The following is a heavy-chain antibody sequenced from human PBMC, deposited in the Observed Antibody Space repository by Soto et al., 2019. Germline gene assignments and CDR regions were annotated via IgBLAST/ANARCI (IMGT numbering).Heavy chain of an antibody. V-gene: IGHV1-18*01. D-gene: IGHD6-6*01. CDR3: ARDSQYSTDWQRFDS. CDR1: GYTFTNYA. CDR2: VNTYNGNP. J-gene: IGHJ4*02. Sequence: QVQLVQSGVEVKKPGASVKVSCKASGYTFTNYAISWVRQAPGRGLEWMGWVNTYNGNPNYAQIFQGRVTMTTDTPTGTADMELRSLKSDDSAVYYCARDSQYSTDWQRFDSWGQGTLVTVSS.